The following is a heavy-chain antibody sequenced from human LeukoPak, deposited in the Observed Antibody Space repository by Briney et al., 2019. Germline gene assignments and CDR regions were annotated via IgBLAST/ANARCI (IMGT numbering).Heavy chain of an antibody. Sequence: GGSLRLSCAASGFTFSSYAMSWVRQAPGKGQEWVSAISGSGGRTYYADSVKGRFTISRDNSKNTLYLQMNSLRAEDTAVYYCAKPTTPKYSSSCPGYWGQGTLVTVSS. D-gene: IGHD6-13*01. J-gene: IGHJ4*02. CDR2: ISGSGGRT. V-gene: IGHV3-23*01. CDR1: GFTFSSYA. CDR3: AKPTTPKYSSSCPGY.